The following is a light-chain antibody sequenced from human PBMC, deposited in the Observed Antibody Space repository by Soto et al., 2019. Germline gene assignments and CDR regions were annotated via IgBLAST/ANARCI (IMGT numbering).Light chain of an antibody. J-gene: IGKJ1*01. Sequence: EVVMTQSPATLSVSAGERATLSFRASQSVSSNLAWYQQKPGQAPRLLIYGASTRATGIPARFGGSGSGTDFTLTISSLQSEDFAVYYCQQYNLWPQTFGQGTKVDIK. CDR3: QQYNLWPQT. CDR1: QSVSSN. V-gene: IGKV3-15*01. CDR2: GAS.